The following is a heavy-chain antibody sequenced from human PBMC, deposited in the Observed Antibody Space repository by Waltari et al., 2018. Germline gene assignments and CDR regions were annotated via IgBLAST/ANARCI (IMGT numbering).Heavy chain of an antibody. D-gene: IGHD3-3*01. CDR2: INPNSGGT. Sequence: QVQLVQSGPEVKKPGASVKVSCKASGYPFTGYYMPLGRPAPGHGLAWMGWINPNSGGTNYAQKFQGRVTMTRDTSISTAYMELSRLRSDDTAVYYCARGFRGEWLLHPGYAFDIWGQGTMVTVSS. V-gene: IGHV1-2*02. CDR3: ARGFRGEWLLHPGYAFDI. CDR1: GYPFTGYY. J-gene: IGHJ3*02.